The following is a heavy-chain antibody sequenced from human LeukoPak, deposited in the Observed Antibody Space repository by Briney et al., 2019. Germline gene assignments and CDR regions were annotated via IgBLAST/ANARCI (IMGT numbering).Heavy chain of an antibody. Sequence: GASVKVSCKASGYTFTGYYMHWVRQAPGQGLEWMGWINPNSGGTNYAQKFQGRVTMARDTSISTAYMELSRLRSDDTAVYYCAIGPLGYCSGGSCYNYYYMDVWGKGTTVTVSS. CDR1: GYTFTGYY. V-gene: IGHV1-2*02. D-gene: IGHD2-15*01. CDR2: INPNSGGT. CDR3: AIGPLGYCSGGSCYNYYYMDV. J-gene: IGHJ6*03.